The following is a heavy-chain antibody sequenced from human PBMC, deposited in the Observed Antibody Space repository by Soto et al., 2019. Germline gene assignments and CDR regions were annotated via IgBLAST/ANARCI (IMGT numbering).Heavy chain of an antibody. V-gene: IGHV3-9*01. CDR1: GFTFDDYA. Sequence: PGGSLRLSCAASGFTFDDYAMHWVRQAPGKGLEWVSGISWNSGSIGYADSVKGRFTISRDNAKNSLYLQMNSLRAEDTALYYWAKSVIAVAGKVAFDTWGQGTMVTVSS. CDR2: ISWNSGSI. CDR3: AKSVIAVAGKVAFDT. J-gene: IGHJ3*02. D-gene: IGHD6-19*01.